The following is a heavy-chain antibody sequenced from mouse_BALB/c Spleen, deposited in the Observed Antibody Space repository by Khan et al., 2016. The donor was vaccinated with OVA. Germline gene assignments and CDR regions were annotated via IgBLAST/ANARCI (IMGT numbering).Heavy chain of an antibody. CDR1: GYSITSDYA. CDR3: ARVYGGDFDY. J-gene: IGHJ2*01. Sequence: EVQLVESGPGLVKPSQSLSLTCTVTGYSITSDYAWNWLRQFPGNKLEWMGFISYSGNPNYTPSLKSRISITRDTSKNQFFLQLNSVTTEDTATYYCARVYGGDFDYWGQGTTLTVSS. CDR2: ISYSGNP. D-gene: IGHD1-1*01. V-gene: IGHV3-2*02.